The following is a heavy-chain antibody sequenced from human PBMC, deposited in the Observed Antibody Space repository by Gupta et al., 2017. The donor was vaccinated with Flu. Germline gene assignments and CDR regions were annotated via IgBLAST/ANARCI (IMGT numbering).Heavy chain of an antibody. CDR3: ARDQGIPGLDV. CDR2: IYYSGST. J-gene: IGHJ6*02. Sequence: SWIRQHPGKGLEWIGYIYYSGSTYYNPSLKSRVTISVDTSKNQFSLKLSSVTAADTAVYYCARDQGIPGLDVWGQGTTVTVSS. V-gene: IGHV4-31*02.